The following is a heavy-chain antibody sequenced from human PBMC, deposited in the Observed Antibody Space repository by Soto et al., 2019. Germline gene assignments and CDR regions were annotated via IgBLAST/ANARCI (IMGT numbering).Heavy chain of an antibody. Sequence: QLQLQESGPGLVKPSETLSLTCTVSGGSISSSSYYWGWIRQPPGKGLEWIGSIYYSGSTYYNPSLKSRVTISVDTSKNQFSLKLSSVTAADTAVYYCARSGTTVVTQHYFDYWGQGTLVTVSS. V-gene: IGHV4-39*01. CDR2: IYYSGST. CDR3: ARSGTTVVTQHYFDY. CDR1: GGSISSSSYY. D-gene: IGHD4-17*01. J-gene: IGHJ4*02.